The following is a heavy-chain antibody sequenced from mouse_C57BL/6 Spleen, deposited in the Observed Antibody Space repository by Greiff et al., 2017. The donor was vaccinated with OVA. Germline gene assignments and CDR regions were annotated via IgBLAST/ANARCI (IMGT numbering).Heavy chain of an antibody. CDR2: IYPGSGNT. Sequence: QVQLQQSGPELVKPGASVKISCKASGYSFTSYYIHWVKQRPGQGLEWIGWIYPGSGNTKHNEKFKGKATLTADTSSSTAYMQLSSLTSEDSAVYYCARAYYDYDVFAYWGQGTLVTVSA. CDR3: ARAYYDYDVFAY. J-gene: IGHJ3*01. V-gene: IGHV1-66*01. D-gene: IGHD2-4*01. CDR1: GYSFTSYY.